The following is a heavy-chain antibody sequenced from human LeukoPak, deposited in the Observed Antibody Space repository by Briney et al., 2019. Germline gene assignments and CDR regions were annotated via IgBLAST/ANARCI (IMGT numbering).Heavy chain of an antibody. CDR2: ISAYNGNT. CDR1: GYTFTSYG. Sequence: ASVKVSCKASGYTFTSYGISWVRQAPGQGLEWMGWISAYNGNTNYAQKLQGRATMTTDTSTSTAYMELRSLRSDDTAVYYCARVDVYDFWSGYYLSYGRYFDYWGQGTLVTVSS. CDR3: ARVDVYDFWSGYYLSYGRYFDY. D-gene: IGHD3-3*01. V-gene: IGHV1-18*01. J-gene: IGHJ4*02.